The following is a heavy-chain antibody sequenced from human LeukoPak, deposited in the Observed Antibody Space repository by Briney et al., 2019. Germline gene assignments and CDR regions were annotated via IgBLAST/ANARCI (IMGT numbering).Heavy chain of an antibody. CDR1: GGSISSYY. D-gene: IGHD3-22*01. CDR2: IYYSGST. Sequence: SETLSLTCTVSGGSISSYYWSWIRQPPGKGLEWIGYIYYSGSTNYNPSLKSRVTISVDTSKNQFSLKLSSVTAADTAVYYCARLQETRGSGYYYVRLFDYWGQGTLVTVSS. CDR3: ARLQETRGSGYYYVRLFDY. V-gene: IGHV4-59*08. J-gene: IGHJ4*02.